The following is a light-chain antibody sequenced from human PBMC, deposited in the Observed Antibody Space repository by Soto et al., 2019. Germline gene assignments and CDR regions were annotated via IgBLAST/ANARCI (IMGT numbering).Light chain of an antibody. CDR2: EVS. CDR1: SSDVGGYNY. J-gene: IGLJ1*01. V-gene: IGLV2-14*01. CDR3: SADTSSSTLV. Sequence: QSVLTQPASVSGSPGQSITISCTGTSSDVGGYNYVSWYQQHPGKAPKLMIYEVSNRPSGVSNRFSGSKSGNTASLTISALQAEDQADYYCSADTSSSTLVFGKGTKVTV.